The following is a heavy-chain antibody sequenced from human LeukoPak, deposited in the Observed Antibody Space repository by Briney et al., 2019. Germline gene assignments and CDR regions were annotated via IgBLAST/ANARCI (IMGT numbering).Heavy chain of an antibody. CDR1: GFTFSSYE. CDR3: AELGITIIGGV. Sequence: NPGGSLRLSCAASGFTFSSYEMNWVRQAPGKGLEWVSYISSSGSTIYYADSVRGRFTISRDNAKNSLYLQMNSLRAEDTAVYYCAELGITIIGGVWGKGTTVTISS. V-gene: IGHV3-48*03. J-gene: IGHJ6*04. D-gene: IGHD3-22*01. CDR2: ISSSGSTI.